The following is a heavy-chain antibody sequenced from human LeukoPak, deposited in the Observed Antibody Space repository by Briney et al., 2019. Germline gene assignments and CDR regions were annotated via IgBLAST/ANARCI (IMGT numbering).Heavy chain of an antibody. CDR1: GYSFTSYW. D-gene: IGHD6-13*01. Sequence: GESLNISYKASGYSFTSYWIGWVRQIPGKGLEWMGIIYPGDSDTRYSTSFQGQVTISADKSISTAYLQWSSLKASDTAMYYCATRFRYLQYSSSWPNAFDIWGQGTKVTVSS. CDR3: ATRFRYLQYSSSWPNAFDI. V-gene: IGHV5-51*01. CDR2: IYPGDSDT. J-gene: IGHJ3*02.